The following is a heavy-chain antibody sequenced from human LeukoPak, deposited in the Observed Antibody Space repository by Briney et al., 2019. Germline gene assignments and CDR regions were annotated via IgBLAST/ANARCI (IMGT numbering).Heavy chain of an antibody. J-gene: IGHJ3*02. D-gene: IGHD3-22*01. CDR3: AREYRSGYFYVLDAFDM. V-gene: IGHV4-61*02. Sequence: SQTLSLTCTVSGDSLSSDTYYWNWIRQSAGKGLEWIGRIYISGDTYYTPSLKRRVTISVDTSKNQYSLKLAPVTAAGAAMYYCAREYRSGYFYVLDAFDMWGQGTMVIVSS. CDR1: GDSLSSDTYY. CDR2: IYISGDT.